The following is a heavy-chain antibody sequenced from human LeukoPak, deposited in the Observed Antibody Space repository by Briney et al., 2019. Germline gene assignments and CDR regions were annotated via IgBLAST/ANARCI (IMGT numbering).Heavy chain of an antibody. J-gene: IGHJ4*01. D-gene: IGHD5-12*01. V-gene: IGHV1-2*02. Sequence: GSVTESCKASGYPFTGYYLHWVRQAPGQGLEWMGWINPESGGTDYEQKFQGRVTMTRDTSISTAYMELSRLRSDDTAVYYCARTSGYDFGTDFDYWGHGSLLFVAS. CDR1: GYPFTGYY. CDR2: INPESGGT. CDR3: ARTSGYDFGTDFDY.